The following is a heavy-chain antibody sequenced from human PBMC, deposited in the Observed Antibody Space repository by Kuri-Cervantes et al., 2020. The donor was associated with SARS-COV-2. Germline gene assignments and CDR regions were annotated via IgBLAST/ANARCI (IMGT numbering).Heavy chain of an antibody. Sequence: GESLRLSCAASGFTFSSYAMSWVRQAPGKGLEWVSVIYSGGSTYYADSVKGRFTISRDNSKNPLYLQMNSLSAEDTAVYYCANTYSGSYFAAFDIWGQGTMVTVSS. CDR3: ANTYSGSYFAAFDI. D-gene: IGHD1-26*01. V-gene: IGHV3-66*02. J-gene: IGHJ3*02. CDR2: IYSGGST. CDR1: GFTFSSYA.